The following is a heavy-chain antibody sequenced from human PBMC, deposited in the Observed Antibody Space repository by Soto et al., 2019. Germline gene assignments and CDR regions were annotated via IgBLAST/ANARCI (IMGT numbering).Heavy chain of an antibody. CDR1: GGSISSGGYY. CDR3: ARIEDPSCSSTSCAHYFDY. J-gene: IGHJ4*02. V-gene: IGHV4-31*03. D-gene: IGHD2-2*01. CDR2: IYYSGST. Sequence: QVQLQESGPGLVKPSQTLSLTCTVSGGSISSGGYYWSWIRQHPGKGLEWIGYIYYSGSTYYNPSLKSRVTISVDTSKNQFSMKLSSVTAADTAVYYCARIEDPSCSSTSCAHYFDYWGQGTLVTVSS.